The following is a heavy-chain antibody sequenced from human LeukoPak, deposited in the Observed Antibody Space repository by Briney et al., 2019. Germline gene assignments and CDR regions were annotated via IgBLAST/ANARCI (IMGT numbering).Heavy chain of an antibody. V-gene: IGHV3-23*01. D-gene: IGHD6-19*01. CDR1: GFTFSTYW. Sequence: PGGSLRLSCAASGFTFSTYWMSWVRQAPGKGLEWVSAISGSGGSTYYADSVKGRFTISRDNSKNTLYLQMNSLRAEDTAVYYCAKDPRGWRDAFDIWGQGTMVTVSS. J-gene: IGHJ3*02. CDR2: ISGSGGST. CDR3: AKDPRGWRDAFDI.